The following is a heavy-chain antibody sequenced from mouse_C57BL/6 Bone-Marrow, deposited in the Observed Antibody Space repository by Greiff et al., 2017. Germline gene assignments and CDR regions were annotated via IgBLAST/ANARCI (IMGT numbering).Heavy chain of an antibody. J-gene: IGHJ3*01. V-gene: IGHV3-6*01. Sequence: VQLKESGPGLVKPSQSLSLTCSVTGYSITSGYYWNWIRQFPGNKLEWMGYISYDGSNNYNPSLKNRISITRDTSKNQFFLKLNSVTTEDTATYYCAREVYYGSSYYAYWGQGTLVTVSA. D-gene: IGHD1-1*01. CDR1: GYSITSGYY. CDR3: AREVYYGSSYYAY. CDR2: ISYDGSN.